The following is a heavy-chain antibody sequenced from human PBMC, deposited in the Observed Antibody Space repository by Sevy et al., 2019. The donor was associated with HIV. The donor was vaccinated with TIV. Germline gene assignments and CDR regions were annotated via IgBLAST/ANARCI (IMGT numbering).Heavy chain of an antibody. D-gene: IGHD2-2*01. Sequence: LSLTCAASGFIFSNYAMHWVRQAPGQGLEWLAFIRYDGSNKHYADSVKGRFTISRDNSKNTLYLQMNSLRTEDTAVYYCAKVRYCSSASCHSSAADRAFYYSYYGVDVWGQGTTVTVSS. CDR3: AKVRYCSSASCHSSAADRAFYYSYYGVDV. CDR2: IRYDGSNK. V-gene: IGHV3-30*02. J-gene: IGHJ6*02. CDR1: GFIFSNYA.